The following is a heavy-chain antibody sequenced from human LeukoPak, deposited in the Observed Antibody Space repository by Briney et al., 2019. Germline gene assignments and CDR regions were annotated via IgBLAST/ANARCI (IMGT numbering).Heavy chain of an antibody. V-gene: IGHV3-30*18. CDR1: GFTFSSYG. J-gene: IGHJ4*02. Sequence: PGGSLRLSCAASGFTFSSYGMHWVRQAPGKGLEWVAVISYDGSNKYYADSVKGRFTISRDNSKNTLYLQMNSLRAGDTAVYYCAKDVTFDYWGQGTLVTVSS. CDR2: ISYDGSNK. CDR3: AKDVTFDY. D-gene: IGHD2-21*02.